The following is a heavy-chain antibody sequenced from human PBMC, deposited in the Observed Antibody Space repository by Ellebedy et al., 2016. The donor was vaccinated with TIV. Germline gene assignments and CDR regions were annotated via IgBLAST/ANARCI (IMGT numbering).Heavy chain of an antibody. CDR3: AKDLGFYGSGSHY. Sequence: GESLKISCAASGFTFSNYAMSWVRQAPGKGLEWVAFISYDGSNRYYADSVKGRFTISRDNSKNTLYLQMNSLRAEDTAVYYCAKDLGFYGSGSHYWGQGTLVTVSS. CDR1: GFTFSNYA. V-gene: IGHV3-30*18. D-gene: IGHD3-10*01. J-gene: IGHJ4*02. CDR2: ISYDGSNR.